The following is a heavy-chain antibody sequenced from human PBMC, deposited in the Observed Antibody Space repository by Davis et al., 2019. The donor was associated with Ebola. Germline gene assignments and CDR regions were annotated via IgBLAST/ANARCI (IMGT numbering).Heavy chain of an antibody. Sequence: SVKVSCKTSGGSFSSHPISWVRQAPRQGLEWMGGIIPFFDTPHYAQKFQGRITITADASTSTAYMELSSLRSEDTATYFCARDFDGGNYYFDYWGPGTPVTVSS. CDR3: ARDFDGGNYYFDY. J-gene: IGHJ4*02. CDR1: GGSFSSHP. D-gene: IGHD3-9*01. CDR2: IIPFFDTP. V-gene: IGHV1-69*13.